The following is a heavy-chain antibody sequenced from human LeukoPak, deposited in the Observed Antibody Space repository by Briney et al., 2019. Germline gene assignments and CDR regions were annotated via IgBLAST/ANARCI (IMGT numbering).Heavy chain of an antibody. CDR3: AKVELEHQLLPYYFDY. D-gene: IGHD6-13*01. V-gene: IGHV3-23*01. Sequence: GGSLRLSCAASGFTFSSYAMSWVRQAPGKGLEWVSAISGSGGSTYYADSVKGRFTISRDNSKNTLYLQMNSLRAEDTAVYYCAKVELEHQLLPYYFDYWGQGTLVTVSS. CDR1: GFTFSSYA. CDR2: ISGSGGST. J-gene: IGHJ4*02.